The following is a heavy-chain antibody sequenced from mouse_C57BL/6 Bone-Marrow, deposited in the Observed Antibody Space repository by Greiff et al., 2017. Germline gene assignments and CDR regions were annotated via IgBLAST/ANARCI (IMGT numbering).Heavy chain of an antibody. CDR3: AREELGLCWYFDG. Sequence: QVQLQQPGAEFVKPGASVKLSCKASGYTFTSYWMPWVQQRPGQGLEWIGEINPSDSYTNYNQKFKGKATFTVDTSSSTAYMQLSSLISEDSAVYYCAREELGLCWYFDGWGTGTTGTVSS. CDR1: GYTFTSYW. V-gene: IGHV1-50*01. J-gene: IGHJ1*03. D-gene: IGHD4-1*01. CDR2: INPSDSYT.